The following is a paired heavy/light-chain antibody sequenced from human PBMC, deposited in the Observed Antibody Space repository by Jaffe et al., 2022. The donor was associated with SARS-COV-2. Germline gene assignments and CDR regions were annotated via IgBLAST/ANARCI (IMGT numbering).Heavy chain of an antibody. J-gene: IGHJ3*02. D-gene: IGHD1-26*01. CDR1: GFSLSTSGVG. V-gene: IGHV2-5*02. Sequence: QITLKESGPTLVKPTQTLTLTCTFSGFSLSTSGVGVGWIRQPPGKALEWLAIIYWDDDKRYSPSLKNRLTITKDTSKDQVVLTMTNMDPVDTATYYCAHNLWVGTYYRWGTFHIWGQGTMVTVSS. CDR2: IYWDDDK. CDR3: AHNLWVGTYYRWGTFHI.
Light chain of an antibody. Sequence: DIQMTQSPSTLSASVGDRVTITCRATKSIGPYLAWYQQKPGKAPKVLIYKASTLESGVPSRFSGSGSGTEFTLTISSLQPDDFATYYCQQYYEYWTFGQGTKVEIK. CDR2: KAS. V-gene: IGKV1-5*03. CDR1: KSIGPY. CDR3: QQYYEYWT. J-gene: IGKJ1*01.